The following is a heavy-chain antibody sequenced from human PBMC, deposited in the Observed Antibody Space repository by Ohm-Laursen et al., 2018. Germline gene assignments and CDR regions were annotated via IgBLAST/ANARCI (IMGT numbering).Heavy chain of an antibody. J-gene: IGHJ4*02. CDR3: AREGYYDSSGYYYRLDY. Sequence: SQTLSLTCTVSGGSISSGGYYWSWIRQHPGKGLEWIGYIYYSGSTYYNPSLKSRVTISVDTSKNQFSLKLSSVTAADTAVYYCAREGYYDSSGYYYRLDYWGQGTLVTVSS. CDR2: IYYSGST. CDR1: GGSISSGGYY. V-gene: IGHV4-31*03. D-gene: IGHD3-22*01.